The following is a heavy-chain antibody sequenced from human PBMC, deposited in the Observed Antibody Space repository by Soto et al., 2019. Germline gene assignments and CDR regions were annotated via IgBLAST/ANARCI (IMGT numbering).Heavy chain of an antibody. Sequence: ASVKVSCKASGYTFTSYGISWVRQAPGQGLEWMGWISAYNGNTNYAQKLQGRVTMTTDTSTSTAYMELRSLRSDDTAVYYCARERDSSGWYYYGMDVWGQGTTVTVS. J-gene: IGHJ6*02. D-gene: IGHD6-19*01. CDR2: ISAYNGNT. V-gene: IGHV1-18*01. CDR3: ARERDSSGWYYYGMDV. CDR1: GYTFTSYG.